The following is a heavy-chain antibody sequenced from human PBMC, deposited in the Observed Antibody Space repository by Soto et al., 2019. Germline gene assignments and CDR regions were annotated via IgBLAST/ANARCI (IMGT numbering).Heavy chain of an antibody. CDR3: AKGSASTYYFDS. J-gene: IGHJ4*02. CDR2: ISRSGGST. V-gene: IGHV3-23*01. Sequence: GGSLRLSCAASGVTFSTYAMSWVRQAPGKGLEWVSAISRSGGSTYYADSVKGRFTVSRDNPENMLYLQMNSLRAEDTAVYFCAKGSASTYYFDSWGQGTLVTVSS. CDR1: GVTFSTYA. D-gene: IGHD6-19*01.